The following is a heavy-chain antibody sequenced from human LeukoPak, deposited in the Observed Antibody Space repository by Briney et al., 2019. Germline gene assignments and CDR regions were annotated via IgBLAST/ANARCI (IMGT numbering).Heavy chain of an antibody. D-gene: IGHD4-17*01. CDR1: GFTFSSYE. V-gene: IGHV3-48*03. J-gene: IGHJ4*02. Sequence: PGRSLRLSCAASGFTFSSYEMNWVRQAPGKGLEWLSYISTSGNIIYYADSVKGRFTISRDNTKNSVYLQMNSLRAEDTAVYYCARDLDYGAFDHWGQGTLVAVSS. CDR2: ISTSGNII. CDR3: ARDLDYGAFDH.